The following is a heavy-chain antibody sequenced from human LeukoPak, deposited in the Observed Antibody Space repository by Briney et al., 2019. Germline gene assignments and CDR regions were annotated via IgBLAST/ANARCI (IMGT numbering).Heavy chain of an antibody. CDR2: IIPILGIA. Sequence: ASVKVSCKASGCTFSSYAISWVRQAPGQGLEWMGRIIPILGIANYAQKFQGRVTITADKSTSTAYMELSSLRSEDTAVYYCSKALRSDGMDVWGQGTTVTVSS. V-gene: IGHV1-69*04. CDR1: GCTFSSYA. CDR3: SKALRSDGMDV. J-gene: IGHJ6*02.